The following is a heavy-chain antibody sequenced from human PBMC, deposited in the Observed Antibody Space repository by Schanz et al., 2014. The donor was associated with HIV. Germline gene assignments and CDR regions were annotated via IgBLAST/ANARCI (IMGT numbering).Heavy chain of an antibody. J-gene: IGHJ5*02. CDR2: INPNSGGT. D-gene: IGHD2-2*02. V-gene: IGHV1-2*02. CDR3: ARDVSVDCTGINNCYTRKWFDP. CDR1: GYTFSDYY. Sequence: QVQLVQSGAEVKMPGASVKVSCKSSGYTFSDYYMHWLRQAPGQGLEWMGWINPNSGGTNYAQKFQGRVTMTRDTSISTAYMEMRRLRSDDTAVYSCARDVSVDCTGINNCYTRKWFDPWGQGTLVTVSS.